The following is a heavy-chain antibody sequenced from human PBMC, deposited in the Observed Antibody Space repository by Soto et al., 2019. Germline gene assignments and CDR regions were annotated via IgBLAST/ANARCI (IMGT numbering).Heavy chain of an antibody. CDR1: GASISNSY. Sequence: QVQLQESGPGLVRPSETLSLTCTVSGASISNSYWSWIRQSPGKGLEWIGYIYSSGSTNYNPSLTRRVTISVDTSKHQFSLKLSSLIDAATAVYYCARHSPPFFYGSGPWDVWGQGTTVIVSS. V-gene: IGHV4-59*08. D-gene: IGHD3-10*01. CDR2: IYSSGST. J-gene: IGHJ6*02. CDR3: ARHSPPFFYGSGPWDV.